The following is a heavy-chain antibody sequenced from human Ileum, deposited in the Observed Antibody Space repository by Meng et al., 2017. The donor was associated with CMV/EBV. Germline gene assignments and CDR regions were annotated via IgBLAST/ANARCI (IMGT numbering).Heavy chain of an antibody. CDR1: GGSISSVTFY. V-gene: IGHV4-61*02. D-gene: IGHD1-1*01. CDR3: AGGAITGTTEVPFNY. CDR2: IYTSEST. J-gene: IGHJ4*02. Sequence: QVPLQRAALGSVNPSHTLSLTCSVSGGSISSVTFYWSWIRQPARKGLEWICRIYTSESTNYNPSLKSRVTISVDTSKNQFSLKLSSVTATDTAVYYCAGGAITGTTEVPFNYWGQGTLVTVSS.